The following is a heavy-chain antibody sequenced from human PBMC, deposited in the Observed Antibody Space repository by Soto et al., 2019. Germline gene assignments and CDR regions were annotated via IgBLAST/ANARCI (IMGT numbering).Heavy chain of an antibody. J-gene: IGHJ4*02. V-gene: IGHV1-69*02. Sequence: ASVKVSCKASGGTFSSYTISWVRQAPGQGLEWMGRIIPILGIANYAQKFQGRVTITADKSTSTAYMELSSLRSEDTAVYYCAARGEFRSGYSPLDCWGQGTLVTVSS. CDR1: GGTFSSYT. CDR3: AARGEFRSGYSPLDC. D-gene: IGHD3-3*01. CDR2: IIPILGIA.